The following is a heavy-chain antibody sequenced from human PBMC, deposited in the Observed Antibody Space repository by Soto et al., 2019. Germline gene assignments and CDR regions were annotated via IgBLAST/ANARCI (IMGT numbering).Heavy chain of an antibody. J-gene: IGHJ4*02. V-gene: IGHV3-9*01. CDR2: INWNSNTI. Sequence: PRPSCPASGFTFDNSAMPWLRQAPGKGLEGVSGINWNSNTIAYADSVKGRFTITRDNAKNSLYLQMKSQRAQETAFYYCAKDTGPNWGEGP. CDR3: AKDTGPN. CDR1: GFTFDNSA.